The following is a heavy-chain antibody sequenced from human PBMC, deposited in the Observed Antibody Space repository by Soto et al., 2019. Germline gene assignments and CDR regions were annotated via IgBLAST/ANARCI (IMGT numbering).Heavy chain of an antibody. Sequence: QEQLVQSGAEVKKPGSSVKVSCKDSGGLFSSFAISWVRQAPGHGLEWMGGIIPVFGTTNYAQKFQGRVTITAYESTNTAYMELSSLTSDDTAMYYCARGGGPYVWFNEFWGQGTQVTVSS. CDR1: GGLFSSFA. V-gene: IGHV1-69*01. CDR3: ARGGGPYVWFNEF. D-gene: IGHD3-16*01. J-gene: IGHJ4*02. CDR2: IIPVFGTT.